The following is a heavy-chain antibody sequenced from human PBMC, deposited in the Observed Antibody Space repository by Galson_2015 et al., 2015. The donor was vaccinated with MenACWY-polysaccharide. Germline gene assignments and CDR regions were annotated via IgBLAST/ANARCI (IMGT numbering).Heavy chain of an antibody. D-gene: IGHD2-15*01. V-gene: IGHV3-64*01. J-gene: IGHJ4*02. Sequence: SLRLSCAASGFTFSSYAMHWVRQAPGKGLEYVSAISSNGGSTYYANSLKGRFTISRDNSQNTLYLQMGSLRAEDMAVYYCARAWVAQDSPDYWGQGTLVTVSS. CDR2: ISSNGGST. CDR1: GFTFSSYA. CDR3: ARAWVAQDSPDY.